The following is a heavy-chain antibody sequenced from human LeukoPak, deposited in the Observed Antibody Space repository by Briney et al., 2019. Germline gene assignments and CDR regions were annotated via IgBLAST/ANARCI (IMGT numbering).Heavy chain of an antibody. D-gene: IGHD3-10*01. J-gene: IGHJ4*02. CDR2: IRYDGSNK. CDR3: ERGMVLDY. V-gene: IGHV3-30*02. CDR1: GFTFSSYG. Sequence: GGSLRLSCAASGFTFSSYGMHWVRQAPGKGLEWVAFIRYDGSNKYYADSVKGRFTISRDNSKNTLYQQMNRERAEETAVYYCERGMVLDYWGQGSLVSVSS.